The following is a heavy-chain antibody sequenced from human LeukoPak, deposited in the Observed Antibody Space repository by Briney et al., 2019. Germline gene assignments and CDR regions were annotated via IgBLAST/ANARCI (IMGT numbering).Heavy chain of an antibody. CDR1: GGSFSGYY. V-gene: IGHV4-34*01. Sequence: SETLSLTCAVYGGSFSGYYWSWIRQPPGKGLEWIGEINHSGSTNYNPSLKSRVTISVDTPKNQFSLKLSSVTAADTAVYYCARHKVYGTANWFDPWGQGTLVTVSS. J-gene: IGHJ5*02. CDR2: INHSGST. D-gene: IGHD2/OR15-2a*01. CDR3: ARHKVYGTANWFDP.